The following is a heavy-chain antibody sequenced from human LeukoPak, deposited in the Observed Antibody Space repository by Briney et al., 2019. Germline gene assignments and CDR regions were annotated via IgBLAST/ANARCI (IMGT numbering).Heavy chain of an antibody. CDR1: GFTFDEYG. CDR2: ITRNGGST. J-gene: IGHJ4*02. V-gene: IGHV3-20*04. CDR3: AKDWINWNGAGGY. D-gene: IGHD1-20*01. Sequence: GGSLRLSCAASGFTFDEYGMSWVRHAPGKGLEWVCGITRNGGSTGYADSVKGRFTISRDNAKNSVYLQMNSLRAEDTAVYYCAKDWINWNGAGGYWGQGTLVTVSS.